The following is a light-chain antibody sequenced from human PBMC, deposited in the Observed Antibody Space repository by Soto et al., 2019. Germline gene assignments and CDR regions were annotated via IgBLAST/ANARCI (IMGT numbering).Light chain of an antibody. V-gene: IGLV3-21*02. CDR1: NIGGKS. CDR2: DDN. J-gene: IGLJ1*01. Sequence: SYELTQPPSVSVAPGQTARVSCEGNNIGGKSVHWYQQKPGQAPVLVVYDDNDRPSGIPERFSGSNSGHTATLTISRAEAGDEADYNCQVWDTTSDHYVFGTGTKVTVL. CDR3: QVWDTTSDHYV.